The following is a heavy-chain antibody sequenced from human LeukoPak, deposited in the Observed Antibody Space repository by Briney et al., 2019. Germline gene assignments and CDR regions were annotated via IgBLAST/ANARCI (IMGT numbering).Heavy chain of an antibody. CDR1: GYTFTSSG. V-gene: IGHV1-18*01. Sequence: ASVKVSCKASGYTFTSSGISWVRQAPGQGLEGMGWLSAYNGNTNYAQKFQGRVTMTRDMSTSTVYMELSSLRSEDTPVYFCARVMKGGLPTIDYWGQGTLVTVSS. D-gene: IGHD3-16*01. CDR3: ARVMKGGLPTIDY. CDR2: LSAYNGNT. J-gene: IGHJ4*02.